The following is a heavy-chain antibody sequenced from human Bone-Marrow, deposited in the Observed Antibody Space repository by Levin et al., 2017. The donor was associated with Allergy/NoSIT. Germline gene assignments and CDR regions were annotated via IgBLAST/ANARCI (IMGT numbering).Heavy chain of an antibody. J-gene: IGHJ5*02. D-gene: IGHD3-10*01. CDR3: AREYGGHVFDP. V-gene: IGHV1-69*15. CDR1: GGAFRTYT. CDR2: IIPLFGTI. Sequence: KISCKASGGAFRTYTINWVRQAPGQGLEWMGMIIPLFGTINHSQKFQGRVAISADVSTSPASMELSSLRSDDTAVYYCAREYGGHVFDPWGQGTLVTVTS.